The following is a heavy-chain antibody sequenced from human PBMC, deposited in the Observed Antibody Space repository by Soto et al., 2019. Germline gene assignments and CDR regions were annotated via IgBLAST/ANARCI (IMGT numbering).Heavy chain of an antibody. Sequence: PSECLSLTCTASGGSITGGSISSTTYYWGWMRQPPGKGLEWIASFFIGGNTYYNPSLKSRVTTSVDTSKDQFSLKLSSVTAADTGVYFCARRHGLDIDAYYWGQGILVTVSS. CDR1: GGSITGGSISSTTYY. CDR3: ARRHGLDIDAYY. CDR2: FFIGGNT. D-gene: IGHD3-10*01. J-gene: IGHJ4*02. V-gene: IGHV4-39*01.